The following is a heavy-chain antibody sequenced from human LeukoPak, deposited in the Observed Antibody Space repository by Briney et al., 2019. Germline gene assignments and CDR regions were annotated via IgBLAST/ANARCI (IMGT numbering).Heavy chain of an antibody. D-gene: IGHD2-15*01. CDR1: GFTFSSYA. CDR3: AKDPCSGGSCYWDY. Sequence: PGGSLRLSCAASGFTFSSYAMSWVRQAPGKGLEWVSAISGSGGSTYYADSVKGRFTISRDNSKNTLYLQMNSLRAEDTAVYYCAKDPCSGGSCYWDYWGQGTLVTVSS. V-gene: IGHV3-23*01. CDR2: ISGSGGST. J-gene: IGHJ4*02.